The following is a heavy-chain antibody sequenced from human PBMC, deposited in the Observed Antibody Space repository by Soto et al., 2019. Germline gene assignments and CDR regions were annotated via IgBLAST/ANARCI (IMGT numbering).Heavy chain of an antibody. CDR3: TTFGEMVWFGELTDGSFDY. Sequence: GGSLRLSCAASGFTFSNAWMNWVRQAPGKGLEWVGRIKSKTDGGTTDYAAPVKGRFTISRDDSKNTLYLQMNSLKTEDTAVYYCTTFGEMVWFGELTDGSFDYWGQGTLVTVSS. CDR1: GFTFSNAW. CDR2: IKSKTDGGTT. J-gene: IGHJ4*02. V-gene: IGHV3-15*07. D-gene: IGHD3-10*01.